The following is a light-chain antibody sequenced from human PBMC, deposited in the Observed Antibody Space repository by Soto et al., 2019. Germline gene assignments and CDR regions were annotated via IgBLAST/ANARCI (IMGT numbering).Light chain of an antibody. CDR3: QQYGSSPWT. V-gene: IGKV3-20*01. Sequence: EIVLTQSPGTLSLSPGERATLSCRASQSVSSSYLAWYQQKPGQAPRILIYGASSRVTVIPDRFSGSGSGTDFTLTITRLEPEDFAVYYCQQYGSSPWTFGQGTKVDIK. CDR2: GAS. CDR1: QSVSSSY. J-gene: IGKJ1*01.